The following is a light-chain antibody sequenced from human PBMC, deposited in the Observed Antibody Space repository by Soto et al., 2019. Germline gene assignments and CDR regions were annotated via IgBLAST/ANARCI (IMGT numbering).Light chain of an antibody. J-gene: IGLJ1*01. CDR1: SSDVGGYNY. Sequence: QSALTQPASVSASPGQSITISCTGTSSDVGGYNYVSWYQQHPGKAPKLIIYEVNNRPSGVSNRFSGSKSGNTASLTISGLQPEDDADYYCTSYTSRNTYFFGSGTKVTVL. CDR3: TSYTSRNTYF. V-gene: IGLV2-14*01. CDR2: EVN.